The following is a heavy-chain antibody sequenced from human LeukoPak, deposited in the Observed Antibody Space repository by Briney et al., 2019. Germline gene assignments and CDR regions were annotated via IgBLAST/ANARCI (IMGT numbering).Heavy chain of an antibody. CDR3: ARHPQDYDILTGYLFHAFDI. D-gene: IGHD3-9*01. CDR1: GGSISSTNYY. J-gene: IGHJ3*02. Sequence: PSETLSLTCTVSGGSISSTNYYWGWIRQPPGKGLEWIGSISYSGSTYYNPSLKSRVTIAVDTSKNQFSLKVSSVTAADTAVYYCARHPQDYDILTGYLFHAFDIWGQGTMVTVSS. CDR2: ISYSGST. V-gene: IGHV4-39*01.